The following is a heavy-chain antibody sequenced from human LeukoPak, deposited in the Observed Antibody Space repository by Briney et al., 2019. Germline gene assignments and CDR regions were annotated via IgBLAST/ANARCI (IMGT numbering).Heavy chain of an antibody. Sequence: GGSLRLSCAASKFAFSSYAMSWVRQAPGKGLEWVSSTVSRGTTQYADSVKGRFTVSRDTSKNTLYLQMNSLRADDTAVYYCAKCSTSAYTTGWCNWIDPWGQGTLVTVSS. J-gene: IGHJ5*02. D-gene: IGHD6-19*01. CDR3: AKCSTSAYTTGWCNWIDP. CDR2: TVSRGTT. CDR1: KFAFSSYA. V-gene: IGHV3-23*01.